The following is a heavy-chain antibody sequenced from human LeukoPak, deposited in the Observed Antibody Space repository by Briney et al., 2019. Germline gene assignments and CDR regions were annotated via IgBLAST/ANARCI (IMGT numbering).Heavy chain of an antibody. CDR1: GFTFRNYG. CDR2: ISDSGSSA. J-gene: IGHJ4*02. Sequence: PGGSLRLSCAASGFTFRNYGMSWVRQAPGKGLEWVSVISDSGSSAYYADSVRGRFTISRDNSKNTLYLQMNSLRAEDTDVYYCAPDLRGAAWSLDYWGQGTLVTVSS. D-gene: IGHD2-15*01. V-gene: IGHV3-23*01. CDR3: APDLRGAAWSLDY.